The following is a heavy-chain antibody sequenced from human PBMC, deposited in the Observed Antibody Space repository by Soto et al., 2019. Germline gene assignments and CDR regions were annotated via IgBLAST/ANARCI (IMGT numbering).Heavy chain of an antibody. CDR3: ANAGEYRGYDY. CDR1: GFTFSSYG. CDR2: ISYDGSNK. Sequence: SLRLSCSASGFTFSSYGMHWVRQAPGKGLEWVAVISYDGSNKYYADSVKCRFTIARDNSKNTLYLQMNSLRAADPAVYYCANAGEYRGYDYWGKGTLVTVSS. J-gene: IGHJ4*02. V-gene: IGHV3-30*18. D-gene: IGHD5-12*01.